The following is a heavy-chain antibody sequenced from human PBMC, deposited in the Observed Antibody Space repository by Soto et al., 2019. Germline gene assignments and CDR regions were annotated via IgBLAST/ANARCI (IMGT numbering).Heavy chain of an antibody. Sequence: GGSLRLSCAASGFTFSNAWMSWVRQAPGKGLEWVGRIKSKTDGGTTDYAAPVKGRFTISRDDSKNTLYLQMNSLKTEDTAVYYCTTAAGVVRGAGRPRPPKSYMDVWGKGTTVTVSS. D-gene: IGHD3-10*01. J-gene: IGHJ6*03. CDR2: IKSKTDGGTT. CDR3: TTAAGVVRGAGRPRPPKSYMDV. CDR1: GFTFSNAW. V-gene: IGHV3-15*01.